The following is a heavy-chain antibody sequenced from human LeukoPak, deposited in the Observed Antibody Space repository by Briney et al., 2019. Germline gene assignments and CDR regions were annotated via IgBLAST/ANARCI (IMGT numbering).Heavy chain of an antibody. V-gene: IGHV3-7*01. Sequence: GGSLRLSCAASGFTFSSYWMSWVRQAPGKGLEWVANIKQDGSEKYYVDSVKGRFTISRDNAKNSLYLQMNSLRTEDTAVYYCAREASYYDILTGYYGPLDYWGQGTLVTVSS. CDR1: GFTFSSYW. J-gene: IGHJ4*02. D-gene: IGHD3-9*01. CDR2: IKQDGSEK. CDR3: AREASYYDILTGYYGPLDY.